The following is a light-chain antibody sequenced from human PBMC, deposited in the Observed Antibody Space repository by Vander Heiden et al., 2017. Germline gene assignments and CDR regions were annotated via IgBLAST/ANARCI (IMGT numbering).Light chain of an antibody. Sequence: DIQMTQSPSSLSASVGDRVTITCRASQSISSYLNWYQQKPGKAPQLLIYAASSLQSGVPSRFSGSGSGTDFTLTISRLQPEDFATYYCQQSDSTPHTFGQGTKLEIK. CDR2: AAS. CDR1: QSISSY. J-gene: IGKJ2*01. V-gene: IGKV1-39*01. CDR3: QQSDSTPHT.